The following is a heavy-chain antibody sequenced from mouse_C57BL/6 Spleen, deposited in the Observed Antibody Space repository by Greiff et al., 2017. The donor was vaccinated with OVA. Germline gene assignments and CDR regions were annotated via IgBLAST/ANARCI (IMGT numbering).Heavy chain of an antibody. CDR2: ISDGGSYT. Sequence: EVMLVESGGGLVKPGGSLKLSCAASGFTFSSYAMSWVRQTPEKRLEWVATISDGGSYTYYPDNVKGRFTISRDNAKNNLYLQMSHLKSEDTAMYYCARDNYYGSSGAMDYWGQGTSVTVSS. D-gene: IGHD1-1*01. CDR3: ARDNYYGSSGAMDY. CDR1: GFTFSSYA. V-gene: IGHV5-4*01. J-gene: IGHJ4*01.